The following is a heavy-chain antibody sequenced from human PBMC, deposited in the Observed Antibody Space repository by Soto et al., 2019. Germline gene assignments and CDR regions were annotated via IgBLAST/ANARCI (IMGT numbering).Heavy chain of an antibody. CDR2: IYYSGST. D-gene: IGHD2-8*01. Sequence: SEALSLTCTVSGGSISSGGYYWSWLRQHPGKGLEWSGYIYYSGSTYYNPSLKSRATIAVDTSKNQFSVKLSSVTAADTAVYYCARGVAPMVYAIRGAWFDPWGQGTLVTVSS. V-gene: IGHV4-31*03. CDR1: GGSISSGGYY. CDR3: ARGVAPMVYAIRGAWFDP. J-gene: IGHJ5*02.